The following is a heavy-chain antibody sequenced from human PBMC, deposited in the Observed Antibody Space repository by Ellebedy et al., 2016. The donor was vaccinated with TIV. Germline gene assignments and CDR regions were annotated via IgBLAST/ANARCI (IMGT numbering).Heavy chain of an antibody. J-gene: IGHJ5*02. V-gene: IGHV3-7*01. CDR3: ARRGSYGDYAVQINSWFDR. Sequence: PGGSLRPSCAASGFIFRSYWMSWVRKAPGKGLEWVANLYQYGGVPYYVASVKGRFTISRDNADNSLFLQMNSLRAEDTAVYYCARRGSYGDYAVQINSWFDRWGRGTLVTVSS. D-gene: IGHD3-16*01. CDR2: LYQYGGVP. CDR1: GFIFRSYW.